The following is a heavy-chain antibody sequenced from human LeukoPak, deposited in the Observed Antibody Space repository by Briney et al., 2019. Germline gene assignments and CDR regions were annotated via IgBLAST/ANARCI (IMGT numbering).Heavy chain of an antibody. CDR2: IWYDGSNN. CDR1: GFTFSTYG. D-gene: IGHD2-15*01. J-gene: IGHJ6*03. V-gene: IGHV3-33*01. Sequence: QPGRSLRLSCAASGFTFSTYGMHWVRQAPGKGLEWVAVIWYDGSNNYYADSVKGRFTISRDNSKNTLYLQMNSLRAEHTAVYCCARCSGGTCFPRGYMDVWGKGTTVTVSS. CDR3: ARCSGGTCFPRGYMDV.